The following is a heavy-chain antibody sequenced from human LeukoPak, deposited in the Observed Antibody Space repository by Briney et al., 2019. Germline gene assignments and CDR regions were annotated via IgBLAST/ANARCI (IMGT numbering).Heavy chain of an antibody. Sequence: GGSLRLSCAASGFTVSSNYMSWVRQAPGKGLEWVSVIYSGGSTYYADSVKGRFTISRDNSKNTLYLQMNSLRAEDTAVYYCARATYYYGSYDYWGQGTLVTVSS. CDR2: IYSGGST. D-gene: IGHD3-10*01. CDR3: ARATYYYGSYDY. CDR1: GFTVSSNY. J-gene: IGHJ4*02. V-gene: IGHV3-53*01.